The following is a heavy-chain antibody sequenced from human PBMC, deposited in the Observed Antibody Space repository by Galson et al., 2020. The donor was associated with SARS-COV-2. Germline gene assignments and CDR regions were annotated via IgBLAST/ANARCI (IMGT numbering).Heavy chain of an antibody. CDR3: ARGGELRYFDWLFSYYGMDV. V-gene: IGHV4-31*03. D-gene: IGHD3-9*01. Sequence: SQTLSLTCTVSGGSISSGGYYWSWIRQHPGKGLEWIGYIYYSGSTYYNPSLKSRVTISVDTSKNQFSLKLSSVTAADTAVYYCARGGELRYFDWLFSYYGMDVWGQGTTVTVSS. CDR2: IYYSGST. J-gene: IGHJ6*02. CDR1: GGSISSGGYY.